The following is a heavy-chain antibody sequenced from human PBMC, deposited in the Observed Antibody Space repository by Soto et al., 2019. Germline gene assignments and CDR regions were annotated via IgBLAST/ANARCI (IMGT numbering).Heavy chain of an antibody. D-gene: IGHD3-22*01. Sequence: SETLSLTCTVSGGSIRSYSWSWTRQPPGKGLEWVGYVYYSGGTNSNPSLKSRVTISADTSKNQVSLKLSSVTAADTAVYYCTRVGFDSSGSLGTFDMWGRGTMDTVSS. V-gene: IGHV4-59*01. J-gene: IGHJ3*02. CDR1: GGSIRSYS. CDR2: VYYSGGT. CDR3: TRVGFDSSGSLGTFDM.